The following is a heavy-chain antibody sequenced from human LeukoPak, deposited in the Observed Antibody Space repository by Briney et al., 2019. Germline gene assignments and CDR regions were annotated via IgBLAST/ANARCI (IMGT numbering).Heavy chain of an antibody. CDR3: AKAHNTSIDH. Sequence: GGSLTLSCAASGFVFSSNWMHWVRHAPGQGLVWVSRIYCDGISTNYADSVKGRFTNTRDSAKNTVYREMSTLRAETTSVYYGAKAHNTSIDHWGRGTLVTAS. CDR1: GFVFSSNW. V-gene: IGHV3-74*01. CDR2: IYCDGIST. J-gene: IGHJ5*02. D-gene: IGHD2/OR15-2a*01.